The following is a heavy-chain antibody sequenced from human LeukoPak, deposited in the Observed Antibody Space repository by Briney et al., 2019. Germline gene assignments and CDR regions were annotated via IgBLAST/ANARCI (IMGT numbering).Heavy chain of an antibody. J-gene: IGHJ4*02. Sequence: GGSLRLSCAASGFTFSSYAMHWVRQAPGKGLEWVAVISYDGSNKYYADSVKGRFTISRDNSKNTLYLQMNSLRAEDTAVYYCARSRSKYCSSTSCYMVDYWGQGTLVTVSS. CDR2: ISYDGSNK. V-gene: IGHV3-30-3*01. CDR3: ARSRSKYCSSTSCYMVDY. D-gene: IGHD2-2*01. CDR1: GFTFSSYA.